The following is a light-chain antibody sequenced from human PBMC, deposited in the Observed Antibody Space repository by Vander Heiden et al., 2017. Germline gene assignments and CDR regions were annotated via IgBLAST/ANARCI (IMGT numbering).Light chain of an antibody. CDR3: GTWDSSLSAGV. CDR1: SSNIGNNY. Sequence: QSVLTLPPSVSAAPGQKVTIPCSGSSSNIGNNYVSWYQQLPGTAPKLLIYDNNKRPSGIPDRFSGSKSGTSATLGITGLQTGDEADYYCGTWDSSLSAGVFGGGTKLTVL. J-gene: IGLJ2*01. CDR2: DNN. V-gene: IGLV1-51*01.